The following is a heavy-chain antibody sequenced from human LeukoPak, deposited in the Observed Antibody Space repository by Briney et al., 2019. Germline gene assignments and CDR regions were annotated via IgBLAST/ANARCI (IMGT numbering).Heavy chain of an antibody. D-gene: IGHD3-10*01. CDR2: ISSSGSTI. J-gene: IGHJ4*02. CDR1: GFTFSSYE. CDR3: ARVPRITMVRGVFDY. Sequence: GGPLRLSCAASGFTFSSYEMNWVRQAPGKGLEGVSYISSSGSTIYYADSVKGRFTISRDNAKNSLYLQMNSLRAEDTAVYYCARVPRITMVRGVFDYWGQGTLVTVSS. V-gene: IGHV3-48*03.